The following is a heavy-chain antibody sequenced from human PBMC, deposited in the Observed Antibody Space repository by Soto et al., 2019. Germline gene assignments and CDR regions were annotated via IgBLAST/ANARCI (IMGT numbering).Heavy chain of an antibody. J-gene: IGHJ1*01. D-gene: IGHD4-17*01. Sequence: GGSLRLSCAASGFTFVGFWMHWVRQAPGKGPVWISRINGDGSNIAYADSVKGRFTISRDNAKNTLYLQMDSLRAEDTAIYYCAGGKDYGDFPAWGQGALVTVSS. CDR3: AGGKDYGDFPA. CDR2: INGDGSNI. CDR1: GFTFVGFW. V-gene: IGHV3-74*01.